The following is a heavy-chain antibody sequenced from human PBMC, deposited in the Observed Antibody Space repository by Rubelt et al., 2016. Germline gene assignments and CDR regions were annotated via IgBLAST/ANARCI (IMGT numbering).Heavy chain of an antibody. J-gene: IGHJ4*02. CDR3: ARQEPRGGVGY. V-gene: IGHV4-61*05. CDR1: GYSISSGYF. Sequence: QLQLQEAGPGLVKASETLSLTCNVSGYSISSGYFWGWIRQPPGKGLEWIGFIYYSGATNFNPSLKSRVTISVDTSKNQVSLKLSSVTAADTAVYYCARQEPRGGVGYWGQGTLVTVS. D-gene: IGHD3-16*01. CDR2: IYYSGAT.